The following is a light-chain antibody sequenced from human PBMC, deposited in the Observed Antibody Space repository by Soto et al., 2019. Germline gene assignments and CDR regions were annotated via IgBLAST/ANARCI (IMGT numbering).Light chain of an antibody. CDR1: QGISSY. CDR2: AAS. CDR3: QQSYSGPPHT. V-gene: IGKV1-8*01. J-gene: IGKJ2*01. Sequence: AIRMTQSPSSLSASTGDRVTITCRASQGISSYLAWYQQKPGKAPKLLIYAASTLQSGVPSRFSGSGSGTDFTLTISCLQSEDFATYYCQQSYSGPPHTFGQGTRLEIK.